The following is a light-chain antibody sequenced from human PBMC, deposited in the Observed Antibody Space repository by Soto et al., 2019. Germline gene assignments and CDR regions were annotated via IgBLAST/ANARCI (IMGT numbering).Light chain of an antibody. Sequence: QPVLTQPRSVSGSPGQSVTISCTGTSSNIGRYNYVSWYHQHPGKAPKLMIYDVSERPSGVPDRFSGSKSANTASLTISGLQAEDEADYYCCSYAGDYTWVFGGGTKLTVL. J-gene: IGLJ3*02. CDR1: SSNIGRYNY. CDR2: DVS. CDR3: CSYAGDYTWV. V-gene: IGLV2-11*01.